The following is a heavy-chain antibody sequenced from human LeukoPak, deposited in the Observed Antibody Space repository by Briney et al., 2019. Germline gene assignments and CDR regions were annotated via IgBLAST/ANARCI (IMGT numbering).Heavy chain of an antibody. CDR2: MHHSGPT. CDR3: ARNGEKYFDY. J-gene: IGHJ4*02. V-gene: IGHV4-4*02. CDR1: GGSISSLNW. D-gene: IGHD2-8*01. Sequence: SETLSLTCAVSGGSISSLNWWSWVRQPPGKGLEWIGEMHHSGPTNYNPSLRGRVTISVDKSKNQFSLKLTSATAADTAVYYCARNGEKYFDYWGQGTQVTVSS.